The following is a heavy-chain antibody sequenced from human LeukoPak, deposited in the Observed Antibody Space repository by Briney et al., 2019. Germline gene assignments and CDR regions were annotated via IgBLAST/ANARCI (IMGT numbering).Heavy chain of an antibody. D-gene: IGHD3-22*01. J-gene: IGHJ4*02. CDR1: GFTFRSYA. CDR3: AKGLKYYYDSSPSPGMY. Sequence: GGSLRLSCAASGFTFRSYAMSWVRQAPGKGLEWVSAISGSGGSTYYADSVKGRFTISRDNSKNTLYLQMNSLRAEDTAVYYCAKGLKYYYDSSPSPGMYWGQGTLVTVSS. V-gene: IGHV3-23*01. CDR2: ISGSGGST.